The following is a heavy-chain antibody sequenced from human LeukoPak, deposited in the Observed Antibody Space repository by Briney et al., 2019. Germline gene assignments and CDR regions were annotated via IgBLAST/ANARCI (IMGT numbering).Heavy chain of an antibody. Sequence: ASVTVSFKASGYTFTGYYMHWVRPAPGQGLEWLGWINPNSGGTNYAQKFQGRVTMTRDTSISTAYMELSRLRSDDTAVYYCARDDYDILTGYYGIGFLDYWGQGTLVTVSS. CDR1: GYTFTGYY. J-gene: IGHJ4*02. V-gene: IGHV1-2*02. CDR2: INPNSGGT. D-gene: IGHD3-9*01. CDR3: ARDDYDILTGYYGIGFLDY.